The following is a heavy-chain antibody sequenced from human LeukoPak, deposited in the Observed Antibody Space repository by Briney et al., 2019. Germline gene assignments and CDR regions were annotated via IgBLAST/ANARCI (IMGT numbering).Heavy chain of an antibody. D-gene: IGHD5-24*01. CDR3: ARTIPSHYYYYYMDV. CDR2: MNPNSGNT. CDR1: GYTFTSYD. Sequence: ASVKVSFKASGYTFTSYDINWVRQATGQGLEWMGWMNPNSGNTGYARKFQGRVTITRNTSISTAYMELSSLRSEDTAVYYCARTIPSHYYYYYMDVWGKGTTVTVSS. J-gene: IGHJ6*03. V-gene: IGHV1-8*03.